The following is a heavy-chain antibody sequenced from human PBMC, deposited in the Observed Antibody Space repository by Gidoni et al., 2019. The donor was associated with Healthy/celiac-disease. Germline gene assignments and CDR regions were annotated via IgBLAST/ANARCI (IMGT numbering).Heavy chain of an antibody. V-gene: IGHV4-59*01. CDR2: IYYSGST. CDR1: GGSTSSYY. CDR3: ARGTLPTYYYYGMDV. D-gene: IGHD1-26*01. J-gene: IGHJ6*02. Sequence: QVQLQESGPGLVKPSETLSLTCTVLGGSTSSYYWSWIRQPPGKGLEWIGYIYYSGSTNYNPSLKSRVTISVDTSKNQFSLKLSSVTAADTAVYYCARGTLPTYYYYGMDVWGQGTTVTVSS.